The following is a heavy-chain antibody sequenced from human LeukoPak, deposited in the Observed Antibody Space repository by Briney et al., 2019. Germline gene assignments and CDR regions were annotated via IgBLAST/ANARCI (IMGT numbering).Heavy chain of an antibody. CDR1: GLTFSSHA. CDR3: VRDRGDGYNQIDY. CDR2: ISQDGSER. Sequence: GGSLRLSCEASGLTFSSHAMHWVRQAPGKGLEWVAVISQDGSERHYTDSVKGRFTISRDNPRNTQYLQMNSLRAEDTAVYYCVRDRGDGYNQIDYWGQGTLVTVSS. J-gene: IGHJ4*02. V-gene: IGHV3-30-3*01. D-gene: IGHD5-24*01.